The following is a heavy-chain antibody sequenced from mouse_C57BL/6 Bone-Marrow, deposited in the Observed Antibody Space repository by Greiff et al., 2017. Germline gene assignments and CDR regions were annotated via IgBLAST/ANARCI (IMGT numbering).Heavy chain of an antibody. CDR3: ARVYYYGRGTYDMDY. CDR1: GYTFTSYW. Sequence: QVHVKQPGAELVMPGASVKLSCKASGYTFTSYWMHWVKQRPGQGLEWIGEIDPSDSYTNYNQKFKGKSTLTVDKSSSTAYMQLSSLTSEESAVYYCARVYYYGRGTYDMDYWGQGTSVTVSS. D-gene: IGHD1-1*01. CDR2: IDPSDSYT. J-gene: IGHJ4*01. V-gene: IGHV1-69*01.